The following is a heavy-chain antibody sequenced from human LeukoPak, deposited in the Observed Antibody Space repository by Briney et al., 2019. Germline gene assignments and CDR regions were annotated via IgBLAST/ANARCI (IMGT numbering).Heavy chain of an antibody. CDR2: IYHSGST. V-gene: IGHV4-38-2*02. Sequence: SETLSLTCTVSGYSISSGYYWGWIRQPPGKGLEWIGSIYHSGSTYYNPSLKSRVTISVDTSKNQFSLKLSSVTAADTAVYYCARAPDYFIYYYFDYWGQGTLVTVSS. CDR1: GYSISSGYY. CDR3: ARAPDYFIYYYFDY. D-gene: IGHD2/OR15-2a*01. J-gene: IGHJ4*02.